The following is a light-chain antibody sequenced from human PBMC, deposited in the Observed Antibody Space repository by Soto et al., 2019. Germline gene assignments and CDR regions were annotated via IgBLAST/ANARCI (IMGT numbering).Light chain of an antibody. V-gene: IGKV1-5*03. Sequence: DIQMTQSPSTLSASVGDRVTITCRASQSISSWLAWYQQKPGKAPKLLLYKASSLEGGIPSRFSGSGSETEFTLTISSLQPEDFATYYCQQYNSYQYTFGQGPKLEIK. CDR1: QSISSW. CDR2: KAS. J-gene: IGKJ2*01. CDR3: QQYNSYQYT.